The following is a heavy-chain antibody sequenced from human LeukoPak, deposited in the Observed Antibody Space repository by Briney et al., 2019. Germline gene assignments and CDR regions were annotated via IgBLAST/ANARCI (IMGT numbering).Heavy chain of an antibody. CDR2: IFYSGST. CDR3: ARGIAAAGPDLRYWFDP. J-gene: IGHJ5*02. D-gene: IGHD6-13*01. Sequence: PSETLSLTCTVSSGSISTSNYYWGWVRQPPGKALEWIGNIFYSGSTYYSPSLKSRVTISVDTSKNQFSLKLSSVTAADTAVYYCARGIAAAGPDLRYWFDPWGQGTLVTVSS. CDR1: SGSISTSNYY. V-gene: IGHV4-39*07.